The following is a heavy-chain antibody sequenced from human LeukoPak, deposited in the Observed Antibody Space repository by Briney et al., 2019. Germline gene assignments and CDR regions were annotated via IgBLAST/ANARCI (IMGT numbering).Heavy chain of an antibody. J-gene: IGHJ6*03. D-gene: IGHD5-18*01. Sequence: GGSLRLSCAASGFTFSNAWMTWVRQAPGKGLEWVSSFSFNGESTYYADSAKGRFTISRDNSKNTLYLQMNSLRAEDTAVYYCAKGGYSNGRYYYYYMDVWGEGTTVTVSS. V-gene: IGHV3-23*01. CDR3: AKGGYSNGRYYYYYMDV. CDR2: FSFNGEST. CDR1: GFTFSNAW.